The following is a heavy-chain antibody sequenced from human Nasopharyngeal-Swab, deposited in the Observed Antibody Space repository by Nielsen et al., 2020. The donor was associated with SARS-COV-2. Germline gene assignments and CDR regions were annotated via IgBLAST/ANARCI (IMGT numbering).Heavy chain of an antibody. D-gene: IGHD6-19*01. CDR1: GFTFSSYG. J-gene: IGHJ6*02. V-gene: IGHV3-33*01. CDR3: ARGAVAYMSYYYYYGTDV. Sequence: GGSLRLSCAASGFTFSSYGMHWVRQAPGKGLEWVAVIWYDGSNKYYADSVKGRFTISRDNSKNTLYLQMNSLRAEDTAVYYCARGAVAYMSYYYYYGTDVWGQGTTVTVSS. CDR2: IWYDGSNK.